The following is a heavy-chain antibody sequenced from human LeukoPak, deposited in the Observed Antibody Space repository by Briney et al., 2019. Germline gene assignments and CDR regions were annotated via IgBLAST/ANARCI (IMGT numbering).Heavy chain of an antibody. CDR2: IYYSGST. D-gene: IGHD4-17*01. J-gene: IGHJ4*02. CDR1: GGSISSGGYY. V-gene: IGHV4-31*03. Sequence: SQTLSLTCTVSGGSISSGGYYWSWIRQHPGKGLEWIGYIYYSGSTYYNASLKSRVTISVDTSKNQFSLKLSSVTAADTAVYYCARWSYGDHSFDYWGQGTLVTVSS. CDR3: ARWSYGDHSFDY.